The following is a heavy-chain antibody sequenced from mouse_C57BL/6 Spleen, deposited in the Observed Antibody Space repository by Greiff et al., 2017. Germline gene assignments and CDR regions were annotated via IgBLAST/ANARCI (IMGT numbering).Heavy chain of an antibody. Sequence: QVQLQQPGAELVKPGASVKMSCKASGYTFTSYWITWVKQRPGQGLEWIGDIYPGSGSTNYNEKFKSKATLTVDTSSITAYMQLRSLTSEDSAVYDCARGGTPNPLFAYWGQGTLVTVSA. V-gene: IGHV1-55*01. CDR1: GYTFTSYW. D-gene: IGHD6-1*01. CDR3: ARGGTPNPLFAY. CDR2: IYPGSGST. J-gene: IGHJ3*01.